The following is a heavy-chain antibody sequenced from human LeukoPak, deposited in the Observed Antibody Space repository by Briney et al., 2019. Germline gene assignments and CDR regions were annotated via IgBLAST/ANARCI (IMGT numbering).Heavy chain of an antibody. CDR3: ARDAVDTANAV. Sequence: PGGSLRLSCGASGFTFSKYAMSWVRQAPGKGLVWVSHINSDGSITSYADSVKGRFTISRDNAKNTLYLQMNSLRAEDTAVYYCARDAVDTANAVWGQGTTVTVSS. J-gene: IGHJ6*02. CDR2: INSDGSIT. V-gene: IGHV3-74*01. CDR1: GFTFSKYA. D-gene: IGHD5-18*01.